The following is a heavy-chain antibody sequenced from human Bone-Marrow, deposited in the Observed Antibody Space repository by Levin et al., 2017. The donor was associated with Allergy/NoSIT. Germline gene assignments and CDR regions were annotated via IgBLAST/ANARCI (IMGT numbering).Heavy chain of an antibody. CDR2: AHDSGST. V-gene: IGHV4-59*01. CDR3: ARHPQYFVWTGSYPPADFDY. CDR1: GDSLTSYY. D-gene: IGHD3/OR15-3a*01. Sequence: SETLSLTCTVSGDSLTSYYWSWIRQPPGKGLEWIGYAHDSGSTNYNPSLKNRVTMSVDTSKNQFSLRLNSVTAADTAVYYCARHPQYFVWTGSYPPADFDYWGKGTLVTVSS. J-gene: IGHJ4*02.